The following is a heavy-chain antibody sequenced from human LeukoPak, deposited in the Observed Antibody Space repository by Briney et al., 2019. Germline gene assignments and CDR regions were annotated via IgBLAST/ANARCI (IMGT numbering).Heavy chain of an antibody. V-gene: IGHV5-51*01. D-gene: IGHD6-19*01. CDR1: GYSFTSYW. CDR2: IYPGYSDT. Sequence: GESLKISCKGSGYSFTSYWIGWVRPMPGKGLEWMGIIYPGYSDTSFSPSFQGQVTISADKSISTAYLQWSSLKASDTAMYYCARRSGWYSVGDYWGQGTLVTVSS. CDR3: ARRSGWYSVGDY. J-gene: IGHJ4*02.